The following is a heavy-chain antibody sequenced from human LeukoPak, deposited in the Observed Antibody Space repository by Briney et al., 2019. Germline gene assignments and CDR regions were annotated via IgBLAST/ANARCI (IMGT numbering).Heavy chain of an antibody. V-gene: IGHV4-59*01. Sequence: PSETLSLTCTVSGGSISSYYWSWIRQPPGKGLEWIGYIYYSGSTNYNPSLKSRVTISVDTSKNQFSLKLSSVTAADTAVYYCATSPYCSSTSCPTKGTFDYWGQGTLVTVSS. J-gene: IGHJ4*02. D-gene: IGHD2-2*01. CDR2: IYYSGST. CDR1: GGSISSYY. CDR3: ATSPYCSSTSCPTKGTFDY.